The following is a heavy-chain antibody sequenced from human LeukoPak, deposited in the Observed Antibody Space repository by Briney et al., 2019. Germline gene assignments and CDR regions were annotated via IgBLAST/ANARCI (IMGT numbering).Heavy chain of an antibody. CDR3: AKVRTRYDSSGYVDY. Sequence: GGSLRLSCAASGFTVSSNYMSWVRQAPGKGLEWVSVIYSGGSTYYADSVKGRFTISRDNSKNTLYLQMNSLRAEDTAVYYCAKVRTRYDSSGYVDYWGQGTLVTVSS. CDR1: GFTVSSNY. J-gene: IGHJ4*02. V-gene: IGHV3-53*01. D-gene: IGHD3-22*01. CDR2: IYSGGST.